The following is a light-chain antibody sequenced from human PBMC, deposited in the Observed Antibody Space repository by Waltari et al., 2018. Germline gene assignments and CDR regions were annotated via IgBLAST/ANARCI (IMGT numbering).Light chain of an antibody. V-gene: IGLV2-11*01. CDR1: SSDVGGYKH. J-gene: IGLJ3*02. CDR2: DVT. CDR3: CSFAGSHTWV. Sequence: QSALTQPRSVSGSPGQSVTISCTGTSSDVGGYKHVSWYHHNPGKAPKLIFYDVTERPSGVPDRFSGSKSGNTASLTISGLQPEDEADYYCCSFAGSHTWVFGGGTKVTVL.